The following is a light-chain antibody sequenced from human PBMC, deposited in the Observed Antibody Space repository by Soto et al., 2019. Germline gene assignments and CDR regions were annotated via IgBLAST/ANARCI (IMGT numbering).Light chain of an antibody. CDR3: QQYNKWPQT. Sequence: VMTQTPATLSVSPGARATLSCRASQTINTNVAWYQLKDGQVPRLVIYGASTRATDIPARFSGSGSGTEFTLTISRLQSEDFAEYHCQQYNKWPQTFGQGTKVEIK. CDR1: QTINTN. V-gene: IGKV3-15*01. CDR2: GAS. J-gene: IGKJ1*01.